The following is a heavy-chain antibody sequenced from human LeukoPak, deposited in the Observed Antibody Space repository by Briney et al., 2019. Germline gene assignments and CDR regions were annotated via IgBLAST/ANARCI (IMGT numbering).Heavy chain of an antibody. CDR3: TSRGFRLPLDAFDV. CDR2: IYSNGDT. D-gene: IGHD5-24*01. V-gene: IGHV4-39*01. J-gene: IGHJ3*01. CDR1: GGPITRSAYY. Sequence: KPSETLSPTCTVSGGPITRSAYYWVWVRQSPGRGLEWLGSIYSNGDTYYNPSFESRVTIAIETSKNQFSLKMTSVTAADTAAYYCTSRGFRLPLDAFDVWGQGTRVAVSS.